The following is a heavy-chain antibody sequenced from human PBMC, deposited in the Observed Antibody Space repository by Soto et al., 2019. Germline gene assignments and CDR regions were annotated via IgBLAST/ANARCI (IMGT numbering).Heavy chain of an antibody. J-gene: IGHJ6*02. CDR1: GYTFSDYF. CDR2: INPKTAAT. D-gene: IGHD1-26*01. Sequence: QVQLVQSGAEVRKSGASVKVSCKASGYTFSDYFIQWLRQAPGQGLEWVAWINPKTAATNYAKKFQDRVTVTSDTSFSTAYLELTRLRPDDTALYYCARIKWGLDYYSGMDVWGQGIAVSVSS. CDR3: ARIKWGLDYYSGMDV. V-gene: IGHV1-2*02.